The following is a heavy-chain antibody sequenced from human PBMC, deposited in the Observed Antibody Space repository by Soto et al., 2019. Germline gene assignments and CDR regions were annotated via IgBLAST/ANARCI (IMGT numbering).Heavy chain of an antibody. CDR1: GFTFNTYS. V-gene: IGHV3-21*01. D-gene: IGHD5-12*01. Sequence: GGSLRLSCAASGFTFNTYSMNWVRQAPGKGLEWVSSISSSGTYTYYSDSLKGRITISRDNANNSLYLQMNSLTAEDTAIYFCARGGRASGYGFYYYGMDVWGQGTKVTVSS. J-gene: IGHJ6*02. CDR2: ISSSGTYT. CDR3: ARGGRASGYGFYYYGMDV.